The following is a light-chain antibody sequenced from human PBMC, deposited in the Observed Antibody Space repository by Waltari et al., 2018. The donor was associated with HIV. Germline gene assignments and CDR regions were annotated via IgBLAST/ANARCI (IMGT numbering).Light chain of an antibody. J-gene: IGKJ2*01. Sequence: EIVLTQSPGTLSLSPGERATLSCRASQSVSSSDLAWYQQKPGQAPRLLIYGASSRATGILDRFSGSGSGTDFTLTISRLEPEDFAVYYCQQYGSSPQYTFGQGTKLEIK. CDR2: GAS. CDR3: QQYGSSPQYT. V-gene: IGKV3-20*01. CDR1: QSVSSSD.